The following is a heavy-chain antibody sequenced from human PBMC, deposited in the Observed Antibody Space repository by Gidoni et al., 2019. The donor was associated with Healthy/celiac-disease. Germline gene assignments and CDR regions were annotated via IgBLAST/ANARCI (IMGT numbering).Heavy chain of an antibody. J-gene: IGHJ4*02. Sequence: QVQLVQSGAEVKKPGSSVKFSCKASGGTFSRYPIRWVRQAPGPGLEWMGGIIPIFGTANYAQKFQGRVTITADESTSTAYMELSSLRSEDTAVYYCASEGYSGNSLPFDYWGQGTLVTVSS. CDR3: ASEGYSGNSLPFDY. CDR1: GGTFSRYP. D-gene: IGHD1-26*01. CDR2: IIPIFGTA. V-gene: IGHV1-69*01.